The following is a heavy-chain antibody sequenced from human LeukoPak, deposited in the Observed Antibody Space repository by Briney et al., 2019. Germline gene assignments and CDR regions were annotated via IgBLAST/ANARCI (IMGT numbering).Heavy chain of an antibody. CDR2: IIPIFGTA. CDR1: GGTFSSYA. Sequence: ASVKVSCTASGGTFSSYAISWVRQAPGQGLEWMGGIIPIFGTANYAQKFQGRVTITADGSTSTAYMELSSLRSEDTAVYYCARDPTMDGAAWGQGTLVTVSS. D-gene: IGHD3-10*01. CDR3: ARDPTMDGAA. J-gene: IGHJ5*02. V-gene: IGHV1-69*13.